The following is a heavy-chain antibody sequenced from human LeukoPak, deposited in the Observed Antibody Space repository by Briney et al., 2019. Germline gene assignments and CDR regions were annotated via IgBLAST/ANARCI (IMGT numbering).Heavy chain of an antibody. V-gene: IGHV3-66*01. Sequence: GGSLRLSCAAPGFTVSSNYMSWVRQAPGKGLEWVSGLYSGGGTYYADSVKGRFDISRDNSKNTLYLQMNSLRAEDMAVYYCARDWVQYDLPRYSDCWGQGALVTVSS. CDR1: GFTVSSNY. CDR3: ARDWVQYDLPRYSDC. J-gene: IGHJ4*02. CDR2: LYSGGGT. D-gene: IGHD2-8*01.